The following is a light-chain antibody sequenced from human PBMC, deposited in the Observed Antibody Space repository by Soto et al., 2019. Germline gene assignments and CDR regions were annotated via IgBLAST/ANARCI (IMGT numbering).Light chain of an antibody. CDR2: DAS. CDR1: RSVSRY. CDR3: RQRSNWPFT. J-gene: IGKJ3*01. V-gene: IGKV3-11*01. Sequence: EIVLTQSPATLSLSPGERATLSCRASRSVSRYLAWYQQKPGQAPRLLVSDASSRATGIPARFSVSGSGTDFTLTMSSLERVDFAVYYCRQRSNWPFTFGPGTIVDIK.